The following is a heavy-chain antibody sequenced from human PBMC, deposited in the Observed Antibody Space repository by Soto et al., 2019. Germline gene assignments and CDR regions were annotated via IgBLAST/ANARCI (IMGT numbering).Heavy chain of an antibody. V-gene: IGHV3-72*01. CDR2: TRNKANSYTT. Sequence: GGSLRLSCAASGFTFSDHYMDWVRQAPGKGLEWVGRTRNKANSYTTEYAASVKGRFTISRDDSKNSLYLQMNSLKTEDTAVYYCARQGYCSGGSCYYAFDIWGQGTMVTVSS. CDR1: GFTFSDHY. D-gene: IGHD2-15*01. CDR3: ARQGYCSGGSCYYAFDI. J-gene: IGHJ3*02.